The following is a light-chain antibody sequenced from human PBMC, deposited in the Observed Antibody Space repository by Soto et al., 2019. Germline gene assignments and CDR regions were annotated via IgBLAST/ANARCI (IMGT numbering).Light chain of an antibody. CDR3: ISLTSSPSYV. Sequence: QSVLTQPASVSGSPGQSITISCAGTSSDIGAYNYVSWYQQHPGKAPKLMIYDVSNRPSGISNRFSGSKSGNTASLTISGLQVEDKADYYCISLTSSPSYVFGTGTKVTVL. J-gene: IGLJ1*01. V-gene: IGLV2-14*03. CDR1: SSDIGAYNY. CDR2: DVS.